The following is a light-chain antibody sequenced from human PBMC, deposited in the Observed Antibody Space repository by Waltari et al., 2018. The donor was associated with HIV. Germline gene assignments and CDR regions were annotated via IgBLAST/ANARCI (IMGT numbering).Light chain of an antibody. V-gene: IGKV1-39*01. J-gene: IGKJ5*01. CDR2: GVS. Sequence: QLNQSPSSLSASLGDKATHTCRASQDIKTFLNWYQVRPGKAPRVLIYGVSNLPTVVPSRFTGGGSGTDFTLTINNLQPEDFASYICQQTFSVSITFGPGTRLEI. CDR1: QDIKTF. CDR3: QQTFSVSIT.